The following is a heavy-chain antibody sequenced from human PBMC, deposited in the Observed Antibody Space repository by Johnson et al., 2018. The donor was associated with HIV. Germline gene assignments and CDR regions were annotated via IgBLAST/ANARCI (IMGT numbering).Heavy chain of an antibody. J-gene: IGHJ3*02. CDR2: IKQDGSEK. Sequence: EVQLVESGGGLVQPGGSLRLYCAASGFTFSSYWMTWVRQAPGKGLEWVANIKQDGSEKYYVDSVKARFTISRDNAKNSLYLQMNSLRVEDTAVYYCARDPLLHGSTFDIWGPGTMVTVSS. CDR3: ARDPLLHGSTFDI. D-gene: IGHD3-10*01. CDR1: GFTFSSYW. V-gene: IGHV3-7*01.